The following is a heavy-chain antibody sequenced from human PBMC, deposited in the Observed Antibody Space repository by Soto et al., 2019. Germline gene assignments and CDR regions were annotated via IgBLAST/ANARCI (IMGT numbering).Heavy chain of an antibody. CDR1: GFIFSSYA. D-gene: IGHD3-10*01. J-gene: IGHJ4*02. CDR3: AKDRPRVTMVRGVIHY. CDR2: ISGSGGST. V-gene: IGHV3-23*01. Sequence: EVHLLESGGGLVQPGGSLRLSCAASGFIFSSYAMSWVRQAPGKGLEWVSAISGSGGSTYYADSVKGRFTISRDNSKKTLYLQTNSLRAEDTAIYYCAKDRPRVTMVRGVIHYWGQGTLVTVSS.